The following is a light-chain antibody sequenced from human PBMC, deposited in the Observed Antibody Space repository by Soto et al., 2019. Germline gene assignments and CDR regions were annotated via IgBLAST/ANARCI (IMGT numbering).Light chain of an antibody. CDR2: GTS. CDR3: QQYGGSPYT. Sequence: EIAMAQSPGTLSVSPGERVTLFCRATQSIGNNLAWYQQRPGQAPRLLMYGTSTRATGLPARLSGSGSGTEFALTISSLQSEDFAVYYCQQYGGSPYTFGQGTKLEIK. J-gene: IGKJ2*01. V-gene: IGKV3-15*01. CDR1: QSIGNN.